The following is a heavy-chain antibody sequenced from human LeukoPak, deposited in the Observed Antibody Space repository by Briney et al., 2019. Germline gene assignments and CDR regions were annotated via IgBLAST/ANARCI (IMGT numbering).Heavy chain of an antibody. Sequence: GGSLRLSCAASGYTFSSYWMGWVRQAPGKGLEWVANIKQDGSEKYYVDSVKGRFTISRDNAKNSLYLQMNSLRAEDTAVYYCARGKTTVNTFWFDPWGQGNLVTVSS. CDR1: GYTFSSYW. J-gene: IGHJ5*02. D-gene: IGHD4-17*01. V-gene: IGHV3-7*01. CDR2: IKQDGSEK. CDR3: ARGKTTVNTFWFDP.